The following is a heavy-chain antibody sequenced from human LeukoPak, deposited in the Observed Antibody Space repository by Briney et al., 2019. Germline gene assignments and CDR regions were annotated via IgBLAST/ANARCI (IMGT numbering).Heavy chain of an antibody. CDR3: VYSTLTN. Sequence: GGSLRLSCAASGFTVSSSEMNWVRQAPGKGLEWVSYINNGNSIYYADSVKGRFTISRDNAKNSLYLQMNSLSAEDTAVYYCVYSTLTNWGQGTLVTVSS. CDR1: GFTVSSSE. D-gene: IGHD2-15*01. J-gene: IGHJ4*02. V-gene: IGHV3-48*03. CDR2: INNGNSI.